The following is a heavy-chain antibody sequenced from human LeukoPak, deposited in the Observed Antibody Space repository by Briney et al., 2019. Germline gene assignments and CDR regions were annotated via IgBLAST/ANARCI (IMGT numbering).Heavy chain of an antibody. CDR2: IYYSGST. J-gene: IGHJ3*02. V-gene: IGHV4-59*01. Sequence: SETLSLTCTVSGGSISSYYWSWIRQPPGKGLEWIGYIYYSGSTNYNPSLKSRVTISVDTSKNQFSLKLSSVTAADTAVYYCARDLGYYYDSSRYHAFDIWGQGTMVTVSS. D-gene: IGHD3-22*01. CDR3: ARDLGYYYDSSRYHAFDI. CDR1: GGSISSYY.